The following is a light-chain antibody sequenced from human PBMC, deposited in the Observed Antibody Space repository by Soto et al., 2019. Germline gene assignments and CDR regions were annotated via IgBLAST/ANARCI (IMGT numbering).Light chain of an antibody. CDR2: GNN. CDR1: SSNIGAGYD. Sequence: QAVVTQPPSVSGAPGQRVTISCTGSSSNIGAGYDVHWYQQLPGTAPKLLIYGNNNRPSGVPDRFSGSKSGTSASLAITGLQAEDEADYYCQSYDSSVSKVVFGGGTQLTVL. CDR3: QSYDSSVSKVV. J-gene: IGLJ2*01. V-gene: IGLV1-40*01.